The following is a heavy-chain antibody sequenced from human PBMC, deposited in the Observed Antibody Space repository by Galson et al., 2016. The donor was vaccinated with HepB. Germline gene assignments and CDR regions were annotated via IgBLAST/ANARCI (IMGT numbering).Heavy chain of an antibody. V-gene: IGHV3-48*04. CDR3: ARDYILWGFDY. CDR1: GFTFSSYG. CDR2: ISSSGSTI. J-gene: IGHJ4*02. D-gene: IGHD2-21*01. Sequence: SLRLSCAASGFTFSSYGMHWIRQAPGKGLEWVSYISSSGSTIYYADSVKGRFTISRDNAKNSVYLQMNSLRAEDTAVYYCARDYILWGFDYWGQGTLVTVSS.